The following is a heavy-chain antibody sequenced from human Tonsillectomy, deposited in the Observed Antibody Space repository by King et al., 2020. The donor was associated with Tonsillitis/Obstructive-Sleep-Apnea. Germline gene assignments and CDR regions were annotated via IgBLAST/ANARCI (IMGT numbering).Heavy chain of an antibody. D-gene: IGHD3-22*01. J-gene: IGHJ3*02. V-gene: IGHV4-59*08. Sequence: QLQESGPGLVKPSETLSLTCTVSGGSISSYYWSWIRQPPGKGLEWIGYIYYSGSTNYNPSLKSRVTISVDTSKKQFSLKLSSVTAADTAVYYCARQSYYYDSSAPAFDIWGQGTMVTVSS. CDR2: IYYSGST. CDR3: ARQSYYYDSSAPAFDI. CDR1: GGSISSYY.